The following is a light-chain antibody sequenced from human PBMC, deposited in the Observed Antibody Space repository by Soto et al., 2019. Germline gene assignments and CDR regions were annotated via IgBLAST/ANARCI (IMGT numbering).Light chain of an antibody. Sequence: QSVLTQPPSVSGAPGQRVTISCTGSSSNIGAGYDVHWYQQFPGTAPKLLIFHNSNRPSGVPDRFSGSKSGTSASLAITGLQAEDEADYYCQSYDGSLRGYVFGTGTKVTVL. J-gene: IGLJ1*01. V-gene: IGLV1-40*01. CDR3: QSYDGSLRGYV. CDR1: SSNIGAGYD. CDR2: HNS.